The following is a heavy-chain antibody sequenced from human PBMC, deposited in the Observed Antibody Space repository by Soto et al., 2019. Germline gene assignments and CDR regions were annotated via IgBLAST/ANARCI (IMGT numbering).Heavy chain of an antibody. CDR2: TYYRSKWYN. CDR3: VRDHSSGWYTAYYDFGIHV. CDR1: GDSVSSNSAA. V-gene: IGHV6-1*01. D-gene: IGHD6-19*01. J-gene: IGHJ6*02. Sequence: SQTLSLTCAISGDSVSSNSAAWNWIRQSPSRGLEWLGRTYYRSKWYNDYAVSVKSRITINPDTSKNQFSLQLNSVTPEDTAVYYCVRDHSSGWYTAYYDFGIHVWGQGIPVTVSS.